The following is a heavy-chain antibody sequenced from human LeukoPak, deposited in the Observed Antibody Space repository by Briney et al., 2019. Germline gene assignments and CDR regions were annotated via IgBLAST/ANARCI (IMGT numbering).Heavy chain of an antibody. CDR1: GFTFSSYS. V-gene: IGHV3-21*04. J-gene: IGHJ4*02. Sequence: PGGSLRLSCAASGFTFSSYSMNWVRQAPGKGLEWVSSISSSSSYIYYADSVKGRFTISRDNAKNSLYLQMNSLRAEDTAVYYCARAPGYSYGHFDYWGQGTLVTVSS. D-gene: IGHD5-18*01. CDR3: ARAPGYSYGHFDY. CDR2: ISSSSSYI.